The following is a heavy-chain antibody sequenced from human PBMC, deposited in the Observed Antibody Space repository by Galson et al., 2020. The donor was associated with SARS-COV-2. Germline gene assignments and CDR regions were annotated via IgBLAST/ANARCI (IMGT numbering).Heavy chain of an antibody. CDR1: GYTFTSYG. CDR2: ISAYNGNT. J-gene: IGHJ6*02. CDR3: AREDCSSTSCYSDYYYGMDV. V-gene: IGHV1-18*01. Sequence: SVKVSCKASGYTFTSYGISWVRQAPGQGLEWMGWISAYNGNTNYAQKLQGRVTMTTDTSTSTAYMELRSLRSDDTAVYYCAREDCSSTSCYSDYYYGMDVWGQGTTVTVSS. D-gene: IGHD2-2*01.